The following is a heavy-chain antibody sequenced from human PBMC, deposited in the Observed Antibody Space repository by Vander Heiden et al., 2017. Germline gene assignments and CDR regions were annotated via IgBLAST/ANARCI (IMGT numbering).Heavy chain of an antibody. V-gene: IGHV3-23*01. J-gene: IGHJ4*02. D-gene: IGHD6-13*01. CDR3: AKAEAASWWSY. CDR1: GFTFNSYT. Sequence: EVHLLESGGGLVQHGGSLRLSCAASGFTFNSYTMIWVRQPPGKGLEWVSDVNGSGRRTYYADSVKGRFTVSRDNSKDTLYLQMNSLRDDDTGIYYCAKAEAASWWSYWGQGTLVTVSS. CDR2: VNGSGRRT.